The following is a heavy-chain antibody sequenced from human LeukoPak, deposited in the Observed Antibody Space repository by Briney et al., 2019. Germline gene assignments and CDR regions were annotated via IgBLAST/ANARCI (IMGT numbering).Heavy chain of an antibody. V-gene: IGHV3-21*01. Sequence: TGGSLRLSCAASGFTFSSYSMNWVRQAPGKGLEWVSSISSSSSYIYYADSVKGRFTISRDNAKNSLYLQMNSLRAEDAAVYYCARDRVVGATHAFDIWGQGTMVTVSS. CDR2: ISSSSSYI. CDR3: ARDRVVGATHAFDI. CDR1: GFTFSSYS. D-gene: IGHD1-26*01. J-gene: IGHJ3*02.